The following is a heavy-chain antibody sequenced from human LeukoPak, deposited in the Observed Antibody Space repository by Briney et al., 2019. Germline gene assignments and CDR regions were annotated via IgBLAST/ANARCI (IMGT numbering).Heavy chain of an antibody. D-gene: IGHD4-11*01. V-gene: IGHV1-2*02. CDR3: ARDAIVRDYSNSDY. Sequence: ASVKVSCKASGYTFTGYYIHWVRQAPGQGLEWMGWINPNSGGTNYAQKIQGRVTMTRDTSISPAYMELSRLTSDDTAVYYCARDAIVRDYSNSDYWGQGTLVTVSS. CDR2: INPNSGGT. CDR1: GYTFTGYY. J-gene: IGHJ4*02.